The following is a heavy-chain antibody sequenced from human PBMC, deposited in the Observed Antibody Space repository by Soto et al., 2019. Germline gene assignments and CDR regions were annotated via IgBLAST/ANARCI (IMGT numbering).Heavy chain of an antibody. CDR2: LYDVFGS. V-gene: IGHV3-53*01. J-gene: IGHJ3*01. CDR3: ASWHEREHADDV. CDR1: GLTVSGTKY. Sequence: DVHLVESGGGLIQPGESLRLSCAAFGLTVSGTKYVAWVRQAPGKGLEWVSALYDVFGSFYADSVKGRFTTSSDRSKSTVYLLMNDLRPDDTAVYYCASWHEREHADDVWGQGTTVIVSS. D-gene: IGHD1-1*01.